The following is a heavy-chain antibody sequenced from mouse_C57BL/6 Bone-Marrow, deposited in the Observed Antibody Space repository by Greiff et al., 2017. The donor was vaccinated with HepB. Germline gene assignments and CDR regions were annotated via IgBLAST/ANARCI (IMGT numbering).Heavy chain of an antibody. J-gene: IGHJ2*01. CDR1: GFTFSSYG. CDR2: ISSGGSYT. D-gene: IGHD2-4*01. CDR3: ARPNDYGY. V-gene: IGHV5-6*01. Sequence: EVQGVESGGDLVKPGGSLKLSCAASGFTFSSYGMSWVRQTPDKRLEWVATISSGGSYTYYPDSVKGRFTISRDNAKNTLYLQMSSLKSEDTAMYYCARPNDYGYWGQGTTLTVSS.